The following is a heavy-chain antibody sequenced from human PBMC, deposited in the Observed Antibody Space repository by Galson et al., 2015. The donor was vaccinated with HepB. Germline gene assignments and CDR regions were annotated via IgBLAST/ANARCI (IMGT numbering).Heavy chain of an antibody. D-gene: IGHD3-9*01. CDR1: GYTFTSYY. CDR3: ARGELRYFDWLLSTPLYYGMDV. J-gene: IGHJ6*02. V-gene: IGHV1-46*01. CDR2: INPSGGST. Sequence: SVKVSCKASGYTFTSYYMHWVRQAPGQGLEWMGIINPSGGSTSYAQKFQGRVTMTRDTSTSTVYMELSSLRSEDTAVYYCARGELRYFDWLLSTPLYYGMDVWGQGTTVTVSS.